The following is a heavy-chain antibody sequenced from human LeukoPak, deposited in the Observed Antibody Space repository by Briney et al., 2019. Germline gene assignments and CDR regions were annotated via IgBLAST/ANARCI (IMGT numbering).Heavy chain of an antibody. J-gene: IGHJ5*02. Sequence: PGGSLRLSCAASGFTFSVYWMHWVRQVPGKGLVWVSRISTDGSSTAYADSVKGRFTISRDNAKNTLYLQMSSLRAEDTGLYYCARGPPLFDPWGQGTLVTVSS. CDR2: ISTDGSST. CDR1: GFTFSVYW. CDR3: ARGPPLFDP. V-gene: IGHV3-74*01.